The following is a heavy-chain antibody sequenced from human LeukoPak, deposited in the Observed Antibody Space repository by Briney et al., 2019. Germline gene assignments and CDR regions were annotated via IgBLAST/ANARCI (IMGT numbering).Heavy chain of an antibody. J-gene: IGHJ4*02. V-gene: IGHV4-39*01. CDR1: GGSIRSSSYY. CDR3: ARHFTSGSYSPAGY. D-gene: IGHD1-26*01. Sequence: SETLSLTCTVSGGSIRSSSYYWGWIRQPPGRGLEWIGRIYYIGSTYSNRSIRGRVPISVETSKNQFSLKLSSVTAADTAVYYCARHFTSGSYSPAGYWGQGTLVTVYS. CDR2: IYYIGST.